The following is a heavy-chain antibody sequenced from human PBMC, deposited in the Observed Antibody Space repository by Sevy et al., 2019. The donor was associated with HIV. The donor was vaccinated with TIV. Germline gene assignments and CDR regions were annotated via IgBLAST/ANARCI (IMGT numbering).Heavy chain of an antibody. V-gene: IGHV1-69*13. J-gene: IGHJ6*02. CDR2: IIPIFGTA. D-gene: IGHD3-3*01. Sequence: ASVKVSCKASGGTFSSYAISWVRQAPGQGLEWMGGIIPIFGTANYAQKFQGRVTITADESTSTAYMELSSLRSEDPALYYCARGAYDFWSLPYYYGMDVWGQGTTVTVSS. CDR1: GGTFSSYA. CDR3: ARGAYDFWSLPYYYGMDV.